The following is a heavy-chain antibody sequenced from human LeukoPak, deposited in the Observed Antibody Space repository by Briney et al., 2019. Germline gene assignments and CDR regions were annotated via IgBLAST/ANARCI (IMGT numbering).Heavy chain of an antibody. V-gene: IGHV4-4*07. CDR2: IYTSGST. J-gene: IGHJ3*02. D-gene: IGHD3-10*01. CDR3: ASRSSGTGRAFDI. CDR1: GGFISSYY. Sequence: SETLSLTCTLAGGFISSYYWSWIRQPAGKGLEWIGRIYTSGSTSYNPSLTSRVTISVDKSENQFSLQLTSVTAADTAVYYCASRSSGTGRAFDIWGQGTMVTVSS.